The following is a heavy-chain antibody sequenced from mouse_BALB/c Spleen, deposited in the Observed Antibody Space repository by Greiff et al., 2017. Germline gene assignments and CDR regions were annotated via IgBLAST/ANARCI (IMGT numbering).Heavy chain of an antibody. CDR1: GYTFTSYN. Sequence: QVQLQQPGAELVKPGASVKMSCKASGYTFTSYNMHWVKQTPGQGLEWIGAIYPGNGDTSYNQKFKGKATLTADKSSSTAYMQLSSLTSEDSAVYYCARGLRLRYFDVWGEGTTVTVSS. D-gene: IGHD1-2*01. CDR3: ARGLRLRYFDV. V-gene: IGHV1-12*01. J-gene: IGHJ1*01. CDR2: IYPGNGDT.